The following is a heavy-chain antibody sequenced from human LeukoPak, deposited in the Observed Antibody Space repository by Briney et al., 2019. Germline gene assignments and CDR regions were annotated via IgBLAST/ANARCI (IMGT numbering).Heavy chain of an antibody. D-gene: IGHD6-19*01. CDR1: GFTFSSYA. CDR3: AKVSGGGVSSGSYHSQTGMNYYYYYGMDV. CDR2: ISRSGGST. Sequence: GGSLRLSCAASGFTFSSYAMSWVRQAPGKGLEWVSVISRSGGSTYYADSVKGRFTISRDNSKNTLYLQMNSLRAEDTAVYYCAKVSGGGVSSGSYHSQTGMNYYYYYGMDVWGQGTAVTVSS. V-gene: IGHV3-23*01. J-gene: IGHJ6*02.